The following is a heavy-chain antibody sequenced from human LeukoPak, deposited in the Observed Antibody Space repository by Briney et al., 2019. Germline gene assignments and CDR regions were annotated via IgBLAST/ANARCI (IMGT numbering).Heavy chain of an antibody. Sequence: SETLSLTCTVSGASISSNNYWVWIRQPPGKGLEWIGSFYYGDNTFYNPSLKSRITISGDSSKNQFSLKVTSVTAADTAVYYCGRHTQWLVRVDDWGQGTLVTVSS. D-gene: IGHD6-19*01. J-gene: IGHJ4*02. CDR1: GASISSNNY. CDR3: GRHTQWLVRVDD. CDR2: FYYGDNT. V-gene: IGHV4-39*01.